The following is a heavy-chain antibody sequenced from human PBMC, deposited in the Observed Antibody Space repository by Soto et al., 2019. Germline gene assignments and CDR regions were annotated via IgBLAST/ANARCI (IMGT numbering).Heavy chain of an antibody. D-gene: IGHD3-10*01. CDR1: GYTFTNYY. CDR3: ARDLLAGDF. V-gene: IGHV1-46*01. J-gene: IGHJ4*02. CDR2: INPMSGST. Sequence: QVQLVQSGAEVKKPGASVKVSSRASGYTFTNYYIHWVRQAPGQGLEWMAIINPMSGSTNYAQNFQGRVTLTMDTSTTTVYMDLSSLRFEDTAVYFCARDLLAGDFWGQGTLVTVSS.